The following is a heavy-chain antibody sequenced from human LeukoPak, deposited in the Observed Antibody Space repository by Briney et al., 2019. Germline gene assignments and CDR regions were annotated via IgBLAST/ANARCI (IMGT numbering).Heavy chain of an antibody. V-gene: IGHV3-20*04. Sequence: GGSLRLSCAASGFKFDDYGMTWVSQTPGKGLQWVSAVNWNGATADYADFVKGRFTISRDNAKNSLYLHMNSLKAEDTALYYCARDHDYGDYLDIWGQGTMVTVSS. J-gene: IGHJ3*02. CDR1: GFKFDDYG. CDR3: ARDHDYGDYLDI. D-gene: IGHD4-17*01. CDR2: VNWNGATA.